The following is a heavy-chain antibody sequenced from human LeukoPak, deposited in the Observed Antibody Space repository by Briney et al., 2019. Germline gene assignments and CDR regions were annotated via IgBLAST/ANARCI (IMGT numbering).Heavy chain of an antibody. CDR2: INHSGST. J-gene: IGHJ6*02. D-gene: IGHD3-10*01. V-gene: IGHV4-34*01. Sequence: SECLSLARAVYGASLSGYYWSWIRQPPGKGLELIGEINHSGSTNYNPSLKSRVTISVDTSKNQFSLELSSVTGADTAVYYWARWKAPDGSGAFYGMDVWGQGTTVTVSS. CDR3: ARWKAPDGSGAFYGMDV. CDR1: GASLSGYY.